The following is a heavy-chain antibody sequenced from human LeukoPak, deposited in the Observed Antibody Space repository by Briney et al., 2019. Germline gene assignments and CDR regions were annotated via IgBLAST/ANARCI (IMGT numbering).Heavy chain of an antibody. Sequence: SETLSLTCTVSGGSISSGSYYWSWIRQPAGKGLEWIGRIYTSGSTNYNPSPKSRVTISVDTSKNQFSLKLSSVTAADTAVYYCARDHARYCTNGVCYPSLWGQGTMVTVSS. CDR1: GGSISSGSYY. J-gene: IGHJ3*01. CDR3: ARDHARYCTNGVCYPSL. V-gene: IGHV4-61*02. D-gene: IGHD2-8*01. CDR2: IYTSGST.